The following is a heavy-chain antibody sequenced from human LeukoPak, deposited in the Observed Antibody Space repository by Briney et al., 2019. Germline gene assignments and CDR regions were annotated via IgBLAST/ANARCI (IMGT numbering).Heavy chain of an antibody. V-gene: IGHV4-39*07. CDR1: RGSISSSSFY. J-gene: IGHJ4*02. CDR2: IFYSGST. Sequence: SETLSLTCTVSRGSISSSSFYWGWIRQPPGKSLEWIGSIFYSGSTYYNPSLKSRVTISVDTSKNQFSLKLSSVTAADTAVYYCARVRAVVPAELGRRPHYFDYWGQGTLVTVSS. D-gene: IGHD2-2*01. CDR3: ARVRAVVPAELGRRPHYFDY.